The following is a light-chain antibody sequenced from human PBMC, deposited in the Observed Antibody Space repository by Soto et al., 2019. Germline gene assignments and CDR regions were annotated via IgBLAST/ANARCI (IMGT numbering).Light chain of an antibody. Sequence: IQLTHSPSFLSASVGARVTITCRASQGISSYLAWYQQKPGKAPKLLIYAASTLQSGVPSRFSGSGSGTEFTLTISSLQPEDFATYYCQQLNSYLFGPGTKVDI. CDR3: QQLNSYL. CDR1: QGISSY. V-gene: IGKV1-9*01. J-gene: IGKJ3*01. CDR2: AAS.